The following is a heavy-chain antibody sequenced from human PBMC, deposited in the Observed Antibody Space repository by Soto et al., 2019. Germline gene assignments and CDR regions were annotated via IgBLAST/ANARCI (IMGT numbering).Heavy chain of an antibody. J-gene: IGHJ3*02. CDR3: ARDLVKGAFDI. D-gene: IGHD2-8*02. CDR2: ISYDGSNK. Sequence: GESLKISCAASGFTFSSYAMHWVRQAPGKGLEWVAVISYDGSNKYYADSVKGRFTISRDNSKNTLYLQMNSLRAEDTAVYYCARDLVKGAFDIWGQGTMVTVSS. V-gene: IGHV3-30-3*01. CDR1: GFTFSSYA.